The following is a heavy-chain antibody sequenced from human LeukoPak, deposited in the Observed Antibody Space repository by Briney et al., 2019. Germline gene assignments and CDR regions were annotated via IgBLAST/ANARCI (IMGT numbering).Heavy chain of an antibody. D-gene: IGHD3-10*01. CDR2: ISYDGSNK. CDR3: AKVGQGPPGDYYYGSGSYYPDY. V-gene: IGHV3-30-3*01. Sequence: GGSLRLSCAASGFTFSSYAMHWVRQAPGKGLEWVAVISYDGSNKYYADSVKGRFTISRDNSKNTLYLQMNSLRAEDTAVYYCAKVGQGPPGDYYYGSGSYYPDYWGQGTLVTVSS. CDR1: GFTFSSYA. J-gene: IGHJ4*02.